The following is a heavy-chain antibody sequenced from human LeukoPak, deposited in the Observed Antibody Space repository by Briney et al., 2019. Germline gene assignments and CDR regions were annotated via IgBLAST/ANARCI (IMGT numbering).Heavy chain of an antibody. CDR2: ISSSGSTI. J-gene: IGHJ4*02. D-gene: IGHD3-22*01. CDR1: GFTFSSYS. Sequence: GGSLRLSXAASGFTFSSYSMNWVRQAPGKGLEWVSYISSSGSTIYYADSVKGRFTISRDNAKNSLYLQMNSLRAEDTAVYYCARTKDYYYDSSGYYGYWGQGTLVTVSS. CDR3: ARTKDYYYDSSGYYGY. V-gene: IGHV3-48*04.